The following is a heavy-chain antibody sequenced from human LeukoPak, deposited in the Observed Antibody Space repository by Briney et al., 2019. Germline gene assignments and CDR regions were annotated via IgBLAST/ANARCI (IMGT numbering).Heavy chain of an antibody. J-gene: IGHJ5*02. V-gene: IGHV3-30*18. D-gene: IGHD6-13*01. Sequence: PGGSLRLSCAASGFTFSSYGMHWVRQAPGKGLEWVAVISYDGSNKYYADSVKGRFTISRDNSKNTLYLQMNSLRAEDTAMYYCAKDYEAAAGTDWFDPWGQGTLVTVSS. CDR2: ISYDGSNK. CDR3: AKDYEAAAGTDWFDP. CDR1: GFTFSSYG.